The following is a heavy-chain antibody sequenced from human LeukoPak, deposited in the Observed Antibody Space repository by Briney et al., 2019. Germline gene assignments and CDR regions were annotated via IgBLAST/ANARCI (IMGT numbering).Heavy chain of an antibody. J-gene: IGHJ3*02. D-gene: IGHD3-10*01. CDR3: AKVHPSVWFGEFESAFDI. CDR2: ISGSGGST. Sequence: GGSLRLSCAASGFTFSSYGMSGVRQAPGKGLEWVAAISGSGGSTYYADSVKGRFTISRDNSKNTLCLQMNSLRAEDTAVYYCAKVHPSVWFGEFESAFDIWGQGTMVTVSS. V-gene: IGHV3-23*01. CDR1: GFTFSSYG.